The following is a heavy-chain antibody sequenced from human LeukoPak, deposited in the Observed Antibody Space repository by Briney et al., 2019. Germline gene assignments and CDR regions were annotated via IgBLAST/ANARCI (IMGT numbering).Heavy chain of an antibody. V-gene: IGHV3-74*01. CDR3: TRDFDAATGY. CDR2: INPDGSST. Sequence: PGGSLILSCGASGFTFSTYWMHWVRQAPGKGLVWVSRINPDGSSTGYADSVRGRFTISRDNAKNTLYLQMNSLRAEDTAVYYCTRDFDAATGYWGQGTLVTVSS. J-gene: IGHJ4*02. D-gene: IGHD3-9*01. CDR1: GFTFSTYW.